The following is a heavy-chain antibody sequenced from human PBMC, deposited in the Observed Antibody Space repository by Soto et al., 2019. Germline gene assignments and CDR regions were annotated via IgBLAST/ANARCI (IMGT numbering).Heavy chain of an antibody. CDR3: ARDHRGGTDAFDI. V-gene: IGHV1-18*01. Sequence: QVQLVQSGAEVKKPGASVKVSCKASGYTFTSFGISWVRQAPGQGLEWMGWISPYNGNTNYAENLQGRVTMTTDTSTSTAYMELRSLTSDDTAVYYCARDHRGGTDAFDIWGQGTMVTVSS. CDR1: GYTFTSFG. CDR2: ISPYNGNT. J-gene: IGHJ3*02. D-gene: IGHD2-15*01.